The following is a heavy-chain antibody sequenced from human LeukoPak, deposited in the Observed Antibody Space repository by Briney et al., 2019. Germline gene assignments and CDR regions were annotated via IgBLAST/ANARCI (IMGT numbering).Heavy chain of an antibody. V-gene: IGHV1-18*01. Sequence: GASVKVSCKASGYTFTSYGISWVRQAPGQGLEWMGWISAYNGNTNYAQKLQGRVTMTTDTSTSTAYMELRSLRSEDTAVYYCARGATGTFRSSGAFDIWGQGTMVTVSS. CDR1: GYTFTSYG. CDR2: ISAYNGNT. J-gene: IGHJ3*02. D-gene: IGHD4-17*01. CDR3: ARGATGTFRSSGAFDI.